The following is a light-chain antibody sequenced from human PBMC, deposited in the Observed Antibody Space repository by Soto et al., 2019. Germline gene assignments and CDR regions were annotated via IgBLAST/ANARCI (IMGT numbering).Light chain of an antibody. V-gene: IGKV1-39*01. J-gene: IGKJ4*01. CDR1: QSISSY. CDR2: AAS. CDR3: QQSYSTPLT. Sequence: DLQMTQSPSSLSASVGDRVTITCRASQSISSYLNWYQQKPGKAPKPLIFAASPLQSGVPSRFSGSGSGTDFTLTISSLQPDDFATYYCQQSYSTPLTFGGGTKVEIK.